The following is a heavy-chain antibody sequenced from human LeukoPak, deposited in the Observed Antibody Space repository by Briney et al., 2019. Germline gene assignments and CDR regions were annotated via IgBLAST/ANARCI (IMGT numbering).Heavy chain of an antibody. Sequence: GGSPRLSCAASGFTFKSYGMHWVRQAPGKGLEWVAAISYDGSDKYYVDSVKGRFTISRDNSKNTLYLQMDSLKSEDTAVYYYATGDSVEMATMPDWGQGTLVTVPS. J-gene: IGHJ4*02. V-gene: IGHV3-30*03. CDR2: ISYDGSDK. CDR1: GFTFKSYG. CDR3: ATGDSVEMATMPD. D-gene: IGHD5-24*01.